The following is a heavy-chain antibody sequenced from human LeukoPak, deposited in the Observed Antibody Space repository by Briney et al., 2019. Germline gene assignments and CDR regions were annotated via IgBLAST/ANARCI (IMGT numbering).Heavy chain of an antibody. Sequence: GGSLRLSCAASGFTFSGYDMHWVRQAAGKGLEWVSTIGAAGDTYYLDSVKGRLTISRENAKNSLYLQLNSLQAGDTAVYYCIRAQPRSNLDYWGQGTLVTVSS. V-gene: IGHV3-13*01. CDR2: IGAAGDT. J-gene: IGHJ4*02. CDR1: GFTFSGYD. D-gene: IGHD6-13*01. CDR3: IRAQPRSNLDY.